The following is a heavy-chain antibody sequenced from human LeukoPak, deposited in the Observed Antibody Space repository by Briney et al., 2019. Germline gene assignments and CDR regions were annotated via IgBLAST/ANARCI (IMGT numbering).Heavy chain of an antibody. CDR3: AKGGRIAVAGTWNY. V-gene: IGHV3-23*01. CDR1: GFTFSSYA. D-gene: IGHD6-19*01. CDR2: ISGSGGST. J-gene: IGHJ4*02. Sequence: GGSLRLSCAASGFTFSSYAMSWVRQAPGKGLEWVSAISGSGGSTYYADSVKGRFTISRDNSKNTLYLQMNSLRAEDTAVYYCAKGGRIAVAGTWNYWGQGTLVTVSS.